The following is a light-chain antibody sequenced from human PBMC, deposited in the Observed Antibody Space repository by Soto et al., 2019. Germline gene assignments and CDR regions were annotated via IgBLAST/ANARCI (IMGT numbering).Light chain of an antibody. CDR2: GAS. CDR3: QQYGNSPPT. J-gene: IGKJ1*01. CDR1: QSVSTY. Sequence: ILMTQSPCTLSVSPGERATLSCRASQSVSTYLAWYQQGPGQAPRLLIYGASSRATGIPDRFSGSGSGTDFTLTISRLEPEDFAVYYCQQYGNSPPTFGQGTKVDIK. V-gene: IGKV3-20*01.